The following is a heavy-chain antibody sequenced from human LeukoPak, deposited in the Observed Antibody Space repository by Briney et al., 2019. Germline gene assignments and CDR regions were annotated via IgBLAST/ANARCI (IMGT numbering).Heavy chain of an antibody. CDR3: ASGYSYFFDF. J-gene: IGHJ4*02. CDR1: GDSISSGIYY. D-gene: IGHD2-21*01. CDR2: IYTDGSA. V-gene: IGHV4-61*02. Sequence: SETLSLTCAVSGDSISSGIYYWSWIRQPAGKGLEWIGRIYTDGSAIYNPSPKSRVTVSIDTSKNQFSLKLNSVTAADTAVYYCASGYSYFFDFWGQGTLVTVSS.